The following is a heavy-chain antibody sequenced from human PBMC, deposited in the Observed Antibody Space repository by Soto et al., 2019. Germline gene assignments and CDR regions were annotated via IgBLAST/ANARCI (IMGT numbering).Heavy chain of an antibody. Sequence: GGSLRLSCAASGFTFDDYAMHWVRQAPGKGLGWVSGISWNSGSIGYADSVKGRFTISRDNAKNSLYLQMNSLRAEDTALYYCASRGPGDAFDIWGQGTMVTVSS. V-gene: IGHV3-9*01. J-gene: IGHJ3*02. CDR3: ASRGPGDAFDI. CDR1: GFTFDDYA. CDR2: ISWNSGSI.